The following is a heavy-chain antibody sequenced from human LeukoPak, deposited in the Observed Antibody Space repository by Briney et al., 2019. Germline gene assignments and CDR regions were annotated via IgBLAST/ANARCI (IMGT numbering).Heavy chain of an antibody. CDR3: ARARVLWGYNFWSGALGSFEH. V-gene: IGHV4-59*01. CDR1: GDSISSYY. J-gene: IGHJ4*02. Sequence: SETLSLTCTVSGDSISSYYWTWIRQPPGKGLEWIGYIYDSGSTNYNPSLKSRVTISVDTSKNQFSLKLSSMTAADTAVYYCARARVLWGYNFWSGALGSFEHWGQGILVIVSS. D-gene: IGHD3-3*01. CDR2: IYDSGST.